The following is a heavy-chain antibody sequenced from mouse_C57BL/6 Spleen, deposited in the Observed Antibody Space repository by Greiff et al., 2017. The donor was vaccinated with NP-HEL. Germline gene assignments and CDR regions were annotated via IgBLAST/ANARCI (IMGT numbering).Heavy chain of an antibody. V-gene: IGHV1-26*01. D-gene: IGHD2-5*01. Sequence: EVQLQQSGPELVKPGASVKISCKASGYTFTDYYMNWVKQSHGKSLEWIGDINPNNGGTSYNQKFKGKATLTVDKSSSTAYMELRSLTSEDSAVYYCANSNYVGAMDYWGQGTSVTVSS. CDR3: ANSNYVGAMDY. CDR2: INPNNGGT. J-gene: IGHJ4*01. CDR1: GYTFTDYY.